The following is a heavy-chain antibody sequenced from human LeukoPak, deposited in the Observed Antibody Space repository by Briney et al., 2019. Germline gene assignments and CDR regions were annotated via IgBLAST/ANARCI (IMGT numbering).Heavy chain of an antibody. Sequence: HGESLKISCKGSGSSFTSYWIGWVRQMPGRGLEWMGIIYPGDSDTRYSPSYQGQVTISADKSISTAYLQWSSLKAADTAMYYCARRSYSSRYYYMDVWGKGTTVTVSS. CDR3: ARRSYSSRYYYMDV. V-gene: IGHV5-51*01. CDR2: IYPGDSDT. D-gene: IGHD3-10*01. CDR1: GSSFTSYW. J-gene: IGHJ6*03.